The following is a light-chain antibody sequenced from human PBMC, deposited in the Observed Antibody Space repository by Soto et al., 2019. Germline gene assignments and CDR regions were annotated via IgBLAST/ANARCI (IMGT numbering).Light chain of an antibody. CDR3: QQYGSFPLT. CDR2: DAS. Sequence: EIVLTQSPATLSLSPGERATLSCGASQSVSNSYLAWYQQTPGLAPRLLIYDASSRATGIPDRFSGSGSGTDFTLTISRLEPDDFAVYYCQQYGSFPLTFGGGTKVEIK. CDR1: QSVSNSY. V-gene: IGKV3D-20*01. J-gene: IGKJ4*01.